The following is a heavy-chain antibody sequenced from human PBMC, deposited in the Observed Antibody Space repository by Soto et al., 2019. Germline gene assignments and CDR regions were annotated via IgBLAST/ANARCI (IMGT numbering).Heavy chain of an antibody. Sequence: PGGSLRLSCAASGFTFSSYGMHWVRQAPGQGLEWVAVISYDGSNKYYADSVKGRFTISRDNSKNTLYLQMNSLRAEDTAVYYCAKDRTLLGGMDVWGQGTTVTVSS. CDR3: AKDRTLLGGMDV. CDR2: ISYDGSNK. D-gene: IGHD3-16*01. V-gene: IGHV3-30*18. CDR1: GFTFSSYG. J-gene: IGHJ6*02.